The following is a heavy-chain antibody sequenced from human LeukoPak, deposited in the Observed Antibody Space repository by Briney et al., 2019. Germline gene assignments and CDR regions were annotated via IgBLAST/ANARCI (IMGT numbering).Heavy chain of an antibody. CDR3: ASLNWGSTPIRNYYYYMDV. Sequence: SETLSLTCNVSGVSISSSSYYWGWIRQPPGKGLEWIGSIYSSGSTYYNSSLKSRVTISVDTSKNQFSLKLSSVTAADTAVYYCASLNWGSTPIRNYYYYMDVWGKGTTVTISS. J-gene: IGHJ6*03. D-gene: IGHD7-27*01. CDR2: IYSSGST. CDR1: GVSISSSSYY. V-gene: IGHV4-39*07.